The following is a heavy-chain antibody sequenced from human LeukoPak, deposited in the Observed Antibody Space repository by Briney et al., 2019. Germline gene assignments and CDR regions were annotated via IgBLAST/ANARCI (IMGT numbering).Heavy chain of an antibody. D-gene: IGHD1-26*01. CDR2: ISYDGGRT. J-gene: IGHJ4*02. CDR3: TRRVGGTPDY. V-gene: IGHV3-23*01. CDR1: GFTFNTYV. Sequence: GGSLRLSCAASGFTFNTYVMTWVRQAPGKGLEWVFAISYDGGRTDYADSVKGRFTISRDNSKNTLYLQMNSLRVEDTALYYCTRRVGGTPDYWGLGTLVTVSS.